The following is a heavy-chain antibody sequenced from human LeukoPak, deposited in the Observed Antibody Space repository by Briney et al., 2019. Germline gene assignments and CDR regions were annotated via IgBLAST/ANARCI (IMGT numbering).Heavy chain of an antibody. CDR2: IYYSGST. V-gene: IGHV4-59*01. CDR1: GGSISSYY. J-gene: IGHJ4*02. D-gene: IGHD2-2*01. CDR3: ARASMWPAAIDY. Sequence: SETLSLTCTVSGGSISSYYWSWIRQPPGKGLEWIGYIYYSGSTNYNPSLKSRVTISVDTSKNQFSLKLSSVTAADTAVYYCARASMWPAAIDYWGQGTLVTVSS.